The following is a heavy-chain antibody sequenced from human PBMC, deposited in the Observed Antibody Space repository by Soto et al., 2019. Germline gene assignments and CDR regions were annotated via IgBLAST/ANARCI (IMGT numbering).Heavy chain of an antibody. J-gene: IGHJ4*02. CDR1: GFTFSDYY. CDR2: IRSSGSTG. V-gene: IGHV3-11*01. Sequence: VQLVESGGGLVKPGGSLRLSCAASGFTFSDYYMSWIRQAPGKGLEWVSYIRSSGSTGYNADSVKGRFTISRDNAKNSLYLQLNSLRAEDTAVYYCAREVRIHYGSGSYAYWGQGTLVTVSS. D-gene: IGHD3-10*01. CDR3: AREVRIHYGSGSYAY.